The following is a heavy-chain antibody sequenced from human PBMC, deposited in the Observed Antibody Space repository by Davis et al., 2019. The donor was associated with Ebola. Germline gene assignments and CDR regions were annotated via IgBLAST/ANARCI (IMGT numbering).Heavy chain of an antibody. J-gene: IGHJ4*02. CDR1: GYTITSYD. CDR3: ASSAGTPVTTGY. V-gene: IGHV1-8*01. Sequence: AASVKVSCKASGYTITSYDINWVRQATGQGLEWMGWMNPNSGNTGYAQNFQGRVTMTRNTSISTAYMELSSLRSEDTAVYYCASSAGTPVTTGYWGQGTLVTVSS. D-gene: IGHD4-17*01. CDR2: MNPNSGNT.